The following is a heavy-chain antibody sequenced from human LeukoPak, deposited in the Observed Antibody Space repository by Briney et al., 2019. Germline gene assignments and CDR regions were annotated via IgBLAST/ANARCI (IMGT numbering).Heavy chain of an antibody. D-gene: IGHD6-25*01. Sequence: ASVKVSCKASGYTLTGYYMHWVRQAPGQGLEWMGWINPNSGGTNYAQKFQGRVTMTRDTSISTAYMELSRLRSDDTAVYYCAREDGIGSANNWFDPWGQGTLVTASS. J-gene: IGHJ5*02. CDR1: GYTLTGYY. CDR3: AREDGIGSANNWFDP. V-gene: IGHV1-2*02. CDR2: INPNSGGT.